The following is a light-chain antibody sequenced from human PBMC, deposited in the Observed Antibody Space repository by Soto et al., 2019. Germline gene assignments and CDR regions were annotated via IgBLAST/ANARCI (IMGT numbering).Light chain of an antibody. J-gene: IGLJ1*01. V-gene: IGLV2-14*01. CDR3: SSHTSSSRYV. CDR2: DVS. CDR1: SSDVGGNH. Sequence: QSALTQPASVSGSPGQSITISCTGTSSDVGGNHVSWYQQHPGKAPRLIIYDVSNRPSGISNRFSGSKSDNTASLTISGLQADDAADYYCSSHTSSSRYVFGTGTKLTVL.